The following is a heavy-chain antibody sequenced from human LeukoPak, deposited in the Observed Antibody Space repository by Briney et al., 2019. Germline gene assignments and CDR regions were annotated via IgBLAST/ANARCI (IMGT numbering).Heavy chain of an antibody. CDR3: ATDGLIAPRGYFDY. J-gene: IGHJ4*02. CDR1: GYTLTELS. CDR2: FDPEDGET. D-gene: IGHD3-16*01. Sequence: ASVKVSCKVSGYTLTELSMHWVRQAPGKGLEWMGGFDPEDGETIYAQKFQGRVTMTGDTSTDTAYMELSSLRSEDTAVYYCATDGLIAPRGYFDYWGQGTLVTVSS. V-gene: IGHV1-24*01.